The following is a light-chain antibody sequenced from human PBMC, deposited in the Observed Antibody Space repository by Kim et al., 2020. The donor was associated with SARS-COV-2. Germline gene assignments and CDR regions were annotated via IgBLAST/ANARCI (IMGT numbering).Light chain of an antibody. J-gene: IGLJ2*01. CDR1: KLGDKY. CDR3: QAWDSSIVV. V-gene: IGLV3-1*01. CDR2: QDS. Sequence: SYELTQPPSVSVSPGQTASITCSGDKLGDKYACWYQQKPGQSPVLVIYQDSKRPSGIPERFSGSNSGYTATLTISGTQAMDEADYYCQAWDSSIVVFGGGTKLTVL.